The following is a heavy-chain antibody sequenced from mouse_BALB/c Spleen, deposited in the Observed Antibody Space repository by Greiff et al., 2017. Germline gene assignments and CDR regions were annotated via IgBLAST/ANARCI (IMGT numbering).Heavy chain of an antibody. CDR1: GFSLTSYG. CDR3: ARAGYDYDGYAMDY. CDR2: IWAGGST. V-gene: IGHV2-9*02. J-gene: IGHJ4*01. Sequence: QVQLQQSGPGLVAPSQSLSITCTVSGFSLTSYGVHWVRQPPGKGLEWLGVIWAGGSTNYNSALMSRLSISKDNSKSQVFLKMNSLQTDDTAMYYCARAGYDYDGYAMDYWGQGTSVTVSS. D-gene: IGHD2-4*01.